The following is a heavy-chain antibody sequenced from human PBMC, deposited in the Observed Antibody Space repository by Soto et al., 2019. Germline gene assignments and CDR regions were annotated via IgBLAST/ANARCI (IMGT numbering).Heavy chain of an antibody. CDR3: VREDGLVGSNSAFDY. CDR2: TNGRTNYK. J-gene: IGHJ4*02. CDR1: GFSFSTYN. Sequence: EGQVVESGAGLVKPGVSLRLSCATSGFSFSTYNMNWVRQAPGKGLEWVSSTNGRTNYKDYPDSVNGRFAISSDNPKNSLYQQMDSLRVEDTAGYYCVREDGLVGSNSAFDYWGQGTLVTVAS. V-gene: IGHV3-21*02. D-gene: IGHD1-26*01.